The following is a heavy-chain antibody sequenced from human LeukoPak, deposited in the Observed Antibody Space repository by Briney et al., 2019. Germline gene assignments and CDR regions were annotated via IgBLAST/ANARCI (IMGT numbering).Heavy chain of an antibody. Sequence: GGPLRLSCAASGFTFSRYNMNWARQAPGKGREGLVYLSDGSTAIYHADSVKARFTISRDNAKNSLYLQMNILRAEDTAVYYCARDQGSGYAMDVWGQGTTVTVSS. CDR1: GFTFSRYN. D-gene: IGHD3-10*01. V-gene: IGHV3-48*01. CDR2: LSDGSTAI. CDR3: ARDQGSGYAMDV. J-gene: IGHJ6*01.